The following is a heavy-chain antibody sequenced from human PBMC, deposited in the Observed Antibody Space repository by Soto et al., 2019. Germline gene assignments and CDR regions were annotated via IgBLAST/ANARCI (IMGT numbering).Heavy chain of an antibody. CDR2: IYYSGST. CDR3: ARAEMDIVVVVAAIPYFDY. D-gene: IGHD2-15*01. Sequence: QVQLQESGPGLVKPSQTLSLTCTVSGGSIGSGGYYWSWIRQHPGKGLEWIGYIYYSGSTYYNPSLKSRVTISVDTSKNQFSLKLSSVTAADTAVYYCARAEMDIVVVVAAIPYFDYWGQGTLVTVSS. V-gene: IGHV4-31*03. CDR1: GGSIGSGGYY. J-gene: IGHJ4*02.